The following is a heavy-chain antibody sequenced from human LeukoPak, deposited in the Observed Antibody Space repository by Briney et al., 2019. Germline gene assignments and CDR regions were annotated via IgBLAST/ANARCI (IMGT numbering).Heavy chain of an antibody. V-gene: IGHV5-51*01. CDR2: IYPGGSDT. CDR1: GYSFTSYW. D-gene: IGHD3-10*01. J-gene: IGHJ3*02. Sequence: GESLKISCKGSGYSFTSYWIGWVRQMPGKGLEWMVIIYPGGSDTRYSPSFQGQFTISADKSINTAYLQWSSLKASDTAMYYCARASDGVRGVIINAFDIWGQGTMVTVSS. CDR3: ARASDGVRGVIINAFDI.